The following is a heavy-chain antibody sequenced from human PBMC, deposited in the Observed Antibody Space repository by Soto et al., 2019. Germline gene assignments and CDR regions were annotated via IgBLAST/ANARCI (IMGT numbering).Heavy chain of an antibody. Sequence: SVKVSCKASGGTFSSYTISWVRQAPGQGLEWMGRIIPILGIANYAQKFQGRVTITADKSTSTAYMELSSLRSEDTAVYYCARDLPPMVRGASGQTNLFDPWGQATLVTVSS. V-gene: IGHV1-69*04. J-gene: IGHJ5*02. D-gene: IGHD3-10*01. CDR1: GGTFSSYT. CDR2: IIPILGIA. CDR3: ARDLPPMVRGASGQTNLFDP.